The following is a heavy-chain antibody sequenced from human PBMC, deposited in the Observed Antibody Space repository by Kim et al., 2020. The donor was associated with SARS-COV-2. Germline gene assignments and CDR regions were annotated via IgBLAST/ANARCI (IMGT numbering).Heavy chain of an antibody. V-gene: IGHV3-30-3*01. J-gene: IGHJ3*02. CDR1: GFTFNTYA. CDR2: VSYDGGNK. Sequence: GGSLRLSCAASGFTFNTYAMYWVRQTPGKGLEWVAIVSYDGGNKYYADSVKGRFTISRDNSKNTLYLQMNNLRSEDTAVYYCAKGSYLYDNGEHDMWGQGTKVTVSS. D-gene: IGHD2-8*01. CDR3: AKGSYLYDNGEHDM.